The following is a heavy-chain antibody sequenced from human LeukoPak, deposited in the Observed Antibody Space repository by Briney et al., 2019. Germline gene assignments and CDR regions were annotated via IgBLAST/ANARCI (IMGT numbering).Heavy chain of an antibody. J-gene: IGHJ3*02. Sequence: GESLKISCKGSGYSFTTYWIAWVRQMPGKGLEWMGIIYPGDSDTRYSPSFQGQVTISADKSTSTAYLQWSSLKASDTAMYYCARHSRAAAYRSGAFDIWGQGTMVTVSS. CDR1: GYSFTTYW. CDR3: ARHSRAAAYRSGAFDI. CDR2: IYPGDSDT. D-gene: IGHD6-13*01. V-gene: IGHV5-51*01.